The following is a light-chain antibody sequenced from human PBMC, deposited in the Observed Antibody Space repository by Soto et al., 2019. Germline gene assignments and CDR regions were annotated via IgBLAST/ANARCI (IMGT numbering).Light chain of an antibody. CDR3: CSYAGSYPYV. CDR2: DVT. V-gene: IGLV2-11*01. CDR1: NSDVGGYNY. J-gene: IGLJ1*01. Sequence: QSVLTQPRSVSGSPGQSVTISCTGTNSDVGGYNYVSWYQHHPGTAPKLMIFDVTKRPSGVPDRFSGSKSGNTASVTISGLQTEDEAHYYCCSYAGSYPYVFGTGTKV.